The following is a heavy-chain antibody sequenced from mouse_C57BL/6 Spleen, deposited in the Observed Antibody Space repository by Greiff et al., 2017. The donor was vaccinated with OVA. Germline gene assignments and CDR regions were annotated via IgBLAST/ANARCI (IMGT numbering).Heavy chain of an antibody. CDR3: TRVYYCGSSYGFAY. CDR2: IDPETGGT. V-gene: IGHV1-15*01. J-gene: IGHJ3*01. Sequence: QVQLKESGAELVRPGASVTLSCKASGYTFTDYEMHWVKQTPVHGLEWIGAIDPETGGTAYNQKFKGKAILTADKSSSTAYMELRSLTSEDSAVYYCTRVYYCGSSYGFAYWGQGTLVTVSA. D-gene: IGHD1-1*01. CDR1: GYTFTDYE.